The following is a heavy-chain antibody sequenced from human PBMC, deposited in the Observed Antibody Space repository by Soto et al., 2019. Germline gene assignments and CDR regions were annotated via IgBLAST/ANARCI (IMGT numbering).Heavy chain of an antibody. Sequence: PGGSLRLSCAASGFTFSSYAMHWVRQAPGKGLEWVAVISYDGSNKYYADSVKGRFTISRDNSKNTLYLQMNSLRAEDTAVYYCARGDIVVVPADPYYYGMDVWGQGTTVTVSS. CDR2: ISYDGSNK. D-gene: IGHD2-2*01. CDR3: ARGDIVVVPADPYYYGMDV. V-gene: IGHV3-30-3*01. CDR1: GFTFSSYA. J-gene: IGHJ6*02.